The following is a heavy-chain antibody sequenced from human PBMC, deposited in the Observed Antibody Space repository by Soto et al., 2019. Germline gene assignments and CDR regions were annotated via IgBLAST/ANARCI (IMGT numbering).Heavy chain of an antibody. V-gene: IGHV3-48*01. CDR1: GFPFSSNS. CDR3: ARANYYGSPGDFDY. J-gene: IGHJ4*02. CDR2: ISSSSSTI. D-gene: IGHD3-10*01. Sequence: EVQLVESGGGLVQHGGSLRLSCAPSGFPFSSNSRNWVRQAPGKGREWVSYISSSSSTIYYADLVRGRFTISRDNAKNSRYLQMNSLRAEDTAVYYCARANYYGSPGDFDYWGQGTLVTVSS.